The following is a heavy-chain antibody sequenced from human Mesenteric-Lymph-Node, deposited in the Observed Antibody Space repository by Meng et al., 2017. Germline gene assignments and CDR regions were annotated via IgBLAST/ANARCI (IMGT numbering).Heavy chain of an antibody. D-gene: IGHD3-22*01. CDR3: ARGHFYYDSSGSNAFHI. Sequence: GGSLRLSCAASGFTFSNSDMNWVRQAPGKGLEWVSGVSWNGSRTHYADSVKGRFIISRDNSRNSLYLQMNSLRAEDTAVYYCARGHFYYDSSGSNAFHIWGQGTMVTVSS. V-gene: IGHV3-19*01. CDR1: GFTFSNSD. J-gene: IGHJ3*02. CDR2: VSWNGSRT.